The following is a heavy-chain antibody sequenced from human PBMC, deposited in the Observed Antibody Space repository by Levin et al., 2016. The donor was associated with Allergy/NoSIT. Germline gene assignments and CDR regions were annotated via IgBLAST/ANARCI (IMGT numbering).Heavy chain of an antibody. V-gene: IGHV3-7*03. CDR3: ARYRAAHDYGDHDAISN. CDR1: GFTFSSYW. D-gene: IGHD4-17*01. CDR2: IKQDGSEK. J-gene: IGHJ4*02. Sequence: GESLKISCAASGFTFSSYWMSWVRQAPGKGLEWVANIKQDGSEKYYVDSVKGRFTISRDNAKNSLYLQMNSLRAEDTAVYYCARYRAAHDYGDHDAISNWGQGTLVTVSS.